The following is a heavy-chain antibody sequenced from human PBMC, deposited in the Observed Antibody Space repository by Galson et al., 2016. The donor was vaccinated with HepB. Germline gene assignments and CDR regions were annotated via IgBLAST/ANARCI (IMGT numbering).Heavy chain of an antibody. V-gene: IGHV3-30*18. J-gene: IGHJ4*02. CDR2: MSYDGSTK. Sequence: SLRLSCAASGFTFSSYAMSCVRQAPVKRLERMAVMSYDGSTKKYADSVKGRFTISRDNSKNTVYLQMNRLRPEDTAVYYCAKSRGSDQFFESWGQGALVTVSS. CDR1: GFTFSSYA. D-gene: IGHD3-10*01. CDR3: AKSRGSDQFFES.